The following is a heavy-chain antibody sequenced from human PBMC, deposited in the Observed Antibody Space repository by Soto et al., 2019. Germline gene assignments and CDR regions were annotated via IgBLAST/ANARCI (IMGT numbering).Heavy chain of an antibody. D-gene: IGHD2-15*01. J-gene: IGHJ4*02. CDR3: KVRPGYSAGGEY. Sequence: EVQLVESGGGLVQPGGSLRLSCAASGLTFRTYWVIWVRQAPGKWLVWVLCVYNDGDSTLHAASVTGRFTISRDNAKNTVYLPMSDLIVEGTTMYYFKVRPGYSAGGEYGCRGTLVTVSS. CDR1: GLTFRTYW. V-gene: IGHV3-74*03. CDR2: VYNDGDST.